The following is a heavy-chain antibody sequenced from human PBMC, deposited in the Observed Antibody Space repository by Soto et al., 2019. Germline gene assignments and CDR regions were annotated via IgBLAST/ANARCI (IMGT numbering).Heavy chain of an antibody. J-gene: IGHJ4*02. CDR3: ARAYSGYDYVYYALAY. CDR2: IIPIFGTA. V-gene: IGHV1-69*13. Sequence: GASVKVSCNASGGTFSSCAISWVRQAAGQGLEWMGGIIPIFGTANYAQKLKGRVTITADESTSTAYMELSSLRSEDTAVYYCARAYSGYDYVYYALAYWGQGTLVTVSS. D-gene: IGHD5-12*01. CDR1: GGTFSSCA.